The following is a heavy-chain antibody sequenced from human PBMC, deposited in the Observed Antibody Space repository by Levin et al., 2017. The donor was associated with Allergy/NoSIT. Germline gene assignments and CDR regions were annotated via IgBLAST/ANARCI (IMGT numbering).Heavy chain of an antibody. J-gene: IGHJ5*02. V-gene: IGHV4-59*01. Sequence: SQTLSLTCTVSGGSISSYYWSWIRQPPGKGLEWIGYIYYSGSTNYNPSLKSRVTISVDTSKNQFSLKLSSVTAADTAVYYCARVGFIAVAGRVDWFDPWGQGTLVTVSS. CDR3: ARVGFIAVAGRVDWFDP. D-gene: IGHD6-19*01. CDR2: IYYSGST. CDR1: GGSISSYY.